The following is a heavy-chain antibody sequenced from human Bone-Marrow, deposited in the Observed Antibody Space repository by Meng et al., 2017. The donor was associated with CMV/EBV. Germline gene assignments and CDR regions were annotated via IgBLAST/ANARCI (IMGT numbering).Heavy chain of an antibody. CDR1: SSCYC. CDR3: ARGGVLLWFGELLSSWFDP. CDR2: IYYSGST. V-gene: IGHV4-39*07. J-gene: IGHJ5*02. D-gene: IGHD3-10*01. Sequence: SSCYCWGWIRQPPGKGLEWFGSIYYSGSTYYNPSLKSRVTISVDTSKNQFSLKLSSVTAADTAVYYCARGGVLLWFGELLSSWFDPWGQGTLVTVSS.